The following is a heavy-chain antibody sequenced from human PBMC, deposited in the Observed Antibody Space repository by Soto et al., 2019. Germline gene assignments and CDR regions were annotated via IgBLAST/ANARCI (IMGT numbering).Heavy chain of an antibody. Sequence: ASVKVSCKASGYTFTSYGISWVRQAPGQGLEWMGWISAYNGNTNYAQKLQGRVTMTTDTSTSTAYMELRSLRSDDTAVYYCANVTIFGVVTIFDYWGQGTLVTVSS. CDR3: ANVTIFGVVTIFDY. D-gene: IGHD3-3*01. J-gene: IGHJ4*02. CDR2: ISAYNGNT. V-gene: IGHV1-18*01. CDR1: GYTFTSYG.